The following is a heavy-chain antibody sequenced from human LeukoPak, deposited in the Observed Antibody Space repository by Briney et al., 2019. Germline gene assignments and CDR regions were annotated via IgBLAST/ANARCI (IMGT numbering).Heavy chain of an antibody. CDR2: ISYDGSSK. Sequence: GGSLRLSCAASGFTFSSYWMSWVRQAPGKGLEWVAVISYDGSSKYYADSVKGRFTISRDNSKNTLYLQMNNLRAEDTAVYYCATSPRDGYNRFDYWGQGTLVTVSS. D-gene: IGHD5-24*01. J-gene: IGHJ4*02. V-gene: IGHV3-30-3*01. CDR3: ATSPRDGYNRFDY. CDR1: GFTFSSYW.